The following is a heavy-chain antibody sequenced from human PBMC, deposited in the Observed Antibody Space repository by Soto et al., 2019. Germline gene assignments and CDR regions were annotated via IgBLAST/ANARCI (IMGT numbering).Heavy chain of an antibody. J-gene: IGHJ4*02. CDR3: AKDHADHEHMVRGPHYYFDY. CDR1: GFTFSSYA. D-gene: IGHD3-10*01. Sequence: EVQLLESGGGLVQPGGSLRLSCAASGFTFSSYAMSWVRQAPGKGLEWVSAISGSGGSTYYADSVKGRFTISRDNSKNTLYLQMNSLRAEDTAVYYCAKDHADHEHMVRGPHYYFDYWGQGTLVTVSS. V-gene: IGHV3-23*01. CDR2: ISGSGGST.